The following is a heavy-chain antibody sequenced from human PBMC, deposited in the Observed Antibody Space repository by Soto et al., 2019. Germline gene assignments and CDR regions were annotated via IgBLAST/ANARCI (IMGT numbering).Heavy chain of an antibody. V-gene: IGHV5-51*01. CDR1: GYSFTSYW. D-gene: IGHD3-22*01. Sequence: PGESLKISCKGSGYSFTSYWIGWVRQMPGKGLEWMGIIYPGDSDTRYSPSFQGQVTISADKSISTAYLQWSSLKDSDTAMYYCARLDDDSSGYYPNDAFDIWGQGTMVTVSS. J-gene: IGHJ3*02. CDR2: IYPGDSDT. CDR3: ARLDDDSSGYYPNDAFDI.